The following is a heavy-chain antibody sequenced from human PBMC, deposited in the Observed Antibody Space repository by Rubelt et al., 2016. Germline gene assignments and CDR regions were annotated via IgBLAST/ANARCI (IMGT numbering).Heavy chain of an antibody. D-gene: IGHD2-21*02. Sequence: QVQLVQSGAEVKKPGASVKVSCKTSGYTFTGYDINWVRQATGQGLEWMGRMNPNSGETAFAQKFQDRVAMTRDISTRTAYMELSSLTSEDTGLDACAKDVGVVTARKDGGQGTLVTVSS. J-gene: IGHJ4*02. CDR1: GYTFTGYD. CDR2: MNPNSGET. V-gene: IGHV1-8*01. CDR3: AKDVGVVTARKD.